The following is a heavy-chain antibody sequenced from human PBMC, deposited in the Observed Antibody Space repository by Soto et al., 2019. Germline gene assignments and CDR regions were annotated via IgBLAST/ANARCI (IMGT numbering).Heavy chain of an antibody. CDR1: GGSISSGGYY. V-gene: IGHV4-31*03. CDR3: ARWVRDYGDYRNDY. D-gene: IGHD4-17*01. Sequence: QVQLQESGPGLVKPSQTLSLTCTVSGGSISSGGYYWSWIRQHPGKGLEWIGYIYYSGSTYYNPSLKSRVTISVDRSKNQFSLKLSSVTAADTAVYYCARWVRDYGDYRNDYWGQGTLVTVSS. J-gene: IGHJ4*02. CDR2: IYYSGST.